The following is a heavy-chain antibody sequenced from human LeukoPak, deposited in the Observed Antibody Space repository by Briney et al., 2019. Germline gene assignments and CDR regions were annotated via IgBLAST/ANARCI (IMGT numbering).Heavy chain of an antibody. J-gene: IGHJ4*02. CDR2: IIPIFGTA. D-gene: IGHD6-19*01. CDR3: ARGSYSSGWLFY. V-gene: IGHV1-69*05. Sequence: ASVKVSCKASGGTFSSYAISWVRQAPGQGLEWVGRIIPIFGTANYAQKFQGRVTITTDESTSTAYMELSSLRSEDTAVYYCARGSYSSGWLFYWGQGTLVTVSS. CDR1: GGTFSSYA.